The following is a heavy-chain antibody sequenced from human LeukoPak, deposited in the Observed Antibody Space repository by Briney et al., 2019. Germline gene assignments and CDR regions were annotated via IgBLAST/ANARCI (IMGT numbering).Heavy chain of an antibody. CDR3: VRLIYDNWLDP. J-gene: IGHJ5*02. V-gene: IGHV3-74*01. CDR1: GFAFSNYW. Sequence: QPGRSLRLSCAASGFAFSNYWMHWVRQAPGKGLMWVSGIHRDGSATRYADSVKDRFTISRDNAKNILYLQMDSLRDEDTATYYCVRLIYDNWLDPWGQGTLVAVSS. D-gene: IGHD3/OR15-3a*01. CDR2: IHRDGSAT.